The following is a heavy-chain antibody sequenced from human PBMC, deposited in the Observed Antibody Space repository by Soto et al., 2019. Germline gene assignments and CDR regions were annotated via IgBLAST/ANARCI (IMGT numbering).Heavy chain of an antibody. Sequence: QVQLVESGGGVVQPGRSLRLSCAASGFTFSSYGMHWVRQTPGKGLEWVAVIWYDGSNKYYADSVKGRFTISRDNSKNTLYLQMNSLRAADTAVYYCAREMATSIFDYWGQGTLVTVSS. CDR3: AREMATSIFDY. CDR1: GFTFSSYG. CDR2: IWYDGSNK. J-gene: IGHJ4*02. D-gene: IGHD5-12*01. V-gene: IGHV3-33*01.